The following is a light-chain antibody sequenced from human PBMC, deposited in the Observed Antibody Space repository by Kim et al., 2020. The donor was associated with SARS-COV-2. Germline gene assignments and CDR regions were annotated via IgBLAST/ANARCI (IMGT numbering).Light chain of an antibody. CDR3: SSYTSSRTLYV. Sequence: SITMSCTGTSSDVGGYNYVSWYQQHPGKAPKLMIYDVSKRPSGVSNRCSGSKSGNTASLTISGLQAEDEADYYCSSYTSSRTLYVFGTGTKVTIL. V-gene: IGLV2-14*04. CDR2: DVS. CDR1: SSDVGGYNY. J-gene: IGLJ1*01.